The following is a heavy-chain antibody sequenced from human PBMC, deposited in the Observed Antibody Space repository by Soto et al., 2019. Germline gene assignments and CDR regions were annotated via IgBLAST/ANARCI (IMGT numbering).Heavy chain of an antibody. CDR2: IKQDGSEK. V-gene: IGHV3-7*03. CDR1: GFTFSSYW. D-gene: IGHD3-22*01. J-gene: IGHJ4*02. Sequence: EVQLVESGGGLVQPGGSLRLSCAASGFTFSSYWMSWVRQAPGKGLEWVANIKQDGSEKYYVDSVKGRFTISRDNAKNSLYLQMNRLRAEDTAVYYCARALAGPDSSGSMGDYFDYWGQGTLVTVSS. CDR3: ARALAGPDSSGSMGDYFDY.